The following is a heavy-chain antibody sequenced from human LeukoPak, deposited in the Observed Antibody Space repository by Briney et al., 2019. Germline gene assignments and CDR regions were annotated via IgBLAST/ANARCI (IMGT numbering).Heavy chain of an antibody. CDR2: IYYSGST. Sequence: SETLSLTCTVSGGSISSGGYYWSWIRQHPGNGLEWIGYIYYSGSTYYNPSLKSRVTISVDTSKNQFSLKLSSVTAADTAVYYCARAGSVVVENWFDPWGQGTLVTVSS. CDR1: GGSISSGGYY. CDR3: ARAGSVVVENWFDP. J-gene: IGHJ5*02. V-gene: IGHV4-31*03. D-gene: IGHD2-15*01.